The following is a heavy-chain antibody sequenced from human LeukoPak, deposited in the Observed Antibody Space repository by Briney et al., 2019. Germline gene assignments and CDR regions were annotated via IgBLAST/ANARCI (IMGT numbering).Heavy chain of an antibody. D-gene: IGHD1-1*01. CDR1: GGSFSGYY. J-gene: IGHJ6*03. Sequence: PSETLSLTCAVYGGSFSGYYWSWIRQPPGKGLEWIGEINHSGSTNYNPSLKSRVTISVDTSKNQFSLKLSSVTAADTAVYYCARGAHNWNVDGARNYYYYYYMDVWGKGTTVTVSS. CDR3: ARGAHNWNVDGARNYYYYYYMDV. V-gene: IGHV4-34*01. CDR2: INHSGST.